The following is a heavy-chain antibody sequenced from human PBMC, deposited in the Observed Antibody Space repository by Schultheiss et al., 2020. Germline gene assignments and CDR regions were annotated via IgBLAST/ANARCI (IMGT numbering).Heavy chain of an antibody. J-gene: IGHJ5*02. D-gene: IGHD2-2*01. V-gene: IGHV3-48*01. CDR2: ISSSSTTI. CDR1: GFTFSSYE. Sequence: GGSLRLSCAASGFTFSSYEMNWVRQAPGKGLEWVSYISSSSTTIYYADSVKGRFTISRDNAKNSLYLQMNSLRAEDTAVYYCARGVYIVVVPAGEFDPWGQGTLVTVAS. CDR3: ARGVYIVVVPAGEFDP.